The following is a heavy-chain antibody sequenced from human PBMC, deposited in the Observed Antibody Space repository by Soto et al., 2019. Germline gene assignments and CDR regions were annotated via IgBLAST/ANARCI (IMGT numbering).Heavy chain of an antibody. CDR1: GLPHSSFA. CDR2: IYGSGRGI. J-gene: IGHJ4*02. V-gene: IGHV3-23*05. Sequence: PVGSLRLSCTASGLPHSSFAMMWVRQAPVKGLECVSGIYGSGRGIEYADSVKGRFTISRDNSKNTVYLQMTDLRADDTAVYYCAKDAVYNDGLWLMDHWGQGTHVTVSS. D-gene: IGHD2-21*01. CDR3: AKDAVYNDGLWLMDH.